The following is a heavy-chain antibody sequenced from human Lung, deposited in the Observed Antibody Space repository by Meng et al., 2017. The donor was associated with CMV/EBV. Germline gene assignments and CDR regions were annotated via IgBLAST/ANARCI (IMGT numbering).Heavy chain of an antibody. CDR2: VYYSGST. Sequence: PXTLSLXCTVFGGSVSSGSFYWSWIRQPPGEGLEWIGFVYYSGSTHYNPAFKSRLTMSIYTYNNQFSLKLSSMTAADTAMYYCAGVHQTLTAAGISAFDIXGQGXMVTVSS. CDR3: AGVHQTLTAAGISAFDI. V-gene: IGHV4-61*01. D-gene: IGHD6-13*01. CDR1: GGSVSSGSFY. J-gene: IGHJ3*02.